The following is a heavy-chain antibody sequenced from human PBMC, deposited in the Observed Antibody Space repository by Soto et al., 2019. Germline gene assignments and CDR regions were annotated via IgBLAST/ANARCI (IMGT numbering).Heavy chain of an antibody. CDR1: GFNFSAHY. V-gene: IGHV3-72*01. CDR2: TRNKVNSYIT. CDR3: ARGKIQNIDFYHGMDV. Sequence: GASLRLYCTASGFNFSAHYMDWDRQAPGKGREGVGRTRNKVNSYITEYAASVKGRFTISRDDSNNSMDLQMNSLKPADTAVYYCARGKIQNIDFYHGMDVLGQGTTVTVSS. J-gene: IGHJ6*02. D-gene: IGHD5-18*01.